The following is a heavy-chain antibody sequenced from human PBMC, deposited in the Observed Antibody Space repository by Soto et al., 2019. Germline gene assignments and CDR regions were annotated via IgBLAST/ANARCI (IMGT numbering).Heavy chain of an antibody. D-gene: IGHD2-8*01. CDR2: VSSSGAST. V-gene: IGHV3-23*01. J-gene: IGHJ4*02. CDR3: AKNQHAMAHDY. CDR1: GSTFSNYA. Sequence: GGSLRLSCAASGSTFSNYAMSWVRQAPGKELEWVSTVSSSGASTDYADSVKGRFTISRDNSQNTLNLQMNSLRAEDTAIYYCAKNQHAMAHDYWGPGTLVTVSS.